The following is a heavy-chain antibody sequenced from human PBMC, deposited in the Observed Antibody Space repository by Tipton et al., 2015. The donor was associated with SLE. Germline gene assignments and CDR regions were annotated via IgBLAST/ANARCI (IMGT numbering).Heavy chain of an antibody. CDR3: ARAPEGSMGDY. V-gene: IGHV3-53*01. Sequence: LSLTCTVSGGSISSNYMSWVRQAPGKGLEWVSVIYSGGSTYYADSVKGRFTISRDNSKNTLYLQMNSLRAEDTAVYYCARAPEGSMGDYWGQGTLVTVSS. D-gene: IGHD3-10*01. CDR2: IYSGGST. J-gene: IGHJ4*02. CDR1: GGSISSNY.